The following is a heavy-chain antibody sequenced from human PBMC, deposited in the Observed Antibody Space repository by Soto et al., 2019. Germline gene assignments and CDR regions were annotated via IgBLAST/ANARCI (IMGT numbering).Heavy chain of an antibody. J-gene: IGHJ4*02. CDR1: GFTFHHYA. CDR3: VKESGGSGRENDFDT. D-gene: IGHD2-15*01. CDR2: VSYDGKYK. Sequence: QVHLVESGGGVAQPGMSLRISCVASGFTFHHYAIDWVRQAPGKGLEWVAVVSYDGKYKDYAESVKGRFTISRDNSNNVVYLQMESLRPEDTAIYYCVKESGGSGRENDFDTWGQGTQVTVSS. V-gene: IGHV3-30*18.